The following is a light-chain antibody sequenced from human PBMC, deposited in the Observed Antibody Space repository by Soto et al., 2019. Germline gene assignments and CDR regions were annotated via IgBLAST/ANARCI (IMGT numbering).Light chain of an antibody. CDR3: QQDNSYPLA. CDR1: QSITNW. J-gene: IGKJ1*01. CDR2: KAS. V-gene: IGKV1-5*03. Sequence: DIQMTQSPSTLSASVGDRVTITCRASQSITNWLAWYQQKPGKAPKLLIYKASGLESGVPSRFSGSGSGTEFTLTISSLQPDDFATYYCQQDNSYPLAFGQGTMVEIK.